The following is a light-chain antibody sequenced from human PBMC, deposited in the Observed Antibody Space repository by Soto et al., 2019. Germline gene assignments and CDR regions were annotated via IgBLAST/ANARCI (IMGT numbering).Light chain of an antibody. J-gene: IGLJ1*01. V-gene: IGLV1-40*01. CDR1: SSNIGAGYD. Sequence: QSVLTQPPSVCGAPGQRVTISCSGSSSNIGAGYDVNWYRQLPGTAPKLLIYGNSDRPSGVPDRFSGSKSGTSASLAITGLQAEDEADYFCQSYDRSLRTYVFGTATKLTVL. CDR3: QSYDRSLRTYV. CDR2: GNS.